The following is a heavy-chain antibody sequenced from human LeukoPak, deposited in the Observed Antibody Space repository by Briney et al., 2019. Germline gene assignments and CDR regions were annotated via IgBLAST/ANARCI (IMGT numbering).Heavy chain of an antibody. CDR3: ARGTGGRDYDILTGYYST. Sequence: ASVKVSCKASKYTFTDYYIHWVRQAPGQGLEWMGWINPNSGGTNYAQKFQGRVTMTRDTSISTAYMELSRLRSGDTAVYYCARGTGGRDYDILTGYYSTWGQGTLVTVSS. J-gene: IGHJ5*02. CDR1: KYTFTDYY. CDR2: INPNSGGT. V-gene: IGHV1-2*02. D-gene: IGHD3-9*01.